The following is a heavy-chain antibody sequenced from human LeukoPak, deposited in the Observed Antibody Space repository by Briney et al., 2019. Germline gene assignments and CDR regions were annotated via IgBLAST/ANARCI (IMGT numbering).Heavy chain of an antibody. CDR1: GYTFTSYD. D-gene: IGHD3-22*01. Sequence: ASVKVSCKASGYTFTSYDINWVRQATGQGLEWMGWMNPNSGNTGYAQKFQGRVTMTRDTSISIAYMELSSLRSEDTAVYYCARMSYYDRRGDNWFDPWGQGTLVIVSS. V-gene: IGHV1-8*01. CDR3: ARMSYYDRRGDNWFDP. J-gene: IGHJ5*02. CDR2: MNPNSGNT.